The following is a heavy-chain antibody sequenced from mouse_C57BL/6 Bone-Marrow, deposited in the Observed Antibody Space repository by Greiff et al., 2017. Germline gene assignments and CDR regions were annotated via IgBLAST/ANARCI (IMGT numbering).Heavy chain of an antibody. D-gene: IGHD2-2*01. CDR3: SRSRGYGVIDWYFDV. V-gene: IGHV1-76*01. CDR2: IYPGSGNT. CDR1: GYTFTDYY. J-gene: IGHJ1*03. Sequence: VQVVESGAELVRPGASVKLSCKASGYTFTDYYINWVKQRPGQGLEWIARIYPGSGNTYYNEKFKGKATLTAEKSSSTAYMQLSSLTSEDSAVSVCSRSRGYGVIDWYFDVWGTGTTVTVSA.